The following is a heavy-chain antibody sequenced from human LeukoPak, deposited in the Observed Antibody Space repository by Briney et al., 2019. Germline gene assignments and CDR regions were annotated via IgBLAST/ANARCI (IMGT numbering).Heavy chain of an antibody. J-gene: IGHJ4*02. V-gene: IGHV3-64*01. CDR1: GFTFSSYA. D-gene: IGHD3-16*01. CDR3: ARGASTSPPSYENTYLDY. CDR2: ISSNGGST. Sequence: HPGGSLRLSCAASGFTFSSYAMHWVRQAPGKGLEYVSAISSNGGSTYYANSVKGRFTISRDNSKNTLYLQMGSLRAEDMAVYYCARGASTSPPSYENTYLDYWGQGTLVTVSS.